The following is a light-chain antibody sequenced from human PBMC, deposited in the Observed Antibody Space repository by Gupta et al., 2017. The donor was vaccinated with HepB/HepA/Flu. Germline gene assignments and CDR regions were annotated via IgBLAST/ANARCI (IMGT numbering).Light chain of an antibody. CDR3: QQVNSYPPT. Sequence: DIQLTQSHSFLSASFGDRVTITYRASQDINTYLIWYQQKPGKAPKLLIYSASAVQSGVPSRFRGRGSGTELTLTISSLQPEDLATNYCQQVNSYPPTFGPGTRLDIK. V-gene: IGKV1-9*01. CDR2: SAS. J-gene: IGKJ5*01. CDR1: QDINTY.